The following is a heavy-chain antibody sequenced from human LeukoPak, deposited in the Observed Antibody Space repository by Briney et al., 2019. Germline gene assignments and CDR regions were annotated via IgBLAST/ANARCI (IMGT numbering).Heavy chain of an antibody. V-gene: IGHV1-2*06. CDR1: GYTLTGYY. CDR2: SNPMSGGT. D-gene: IGHD6-13*01. Sequence: ASVKVSCKASGYTLTGYYMHCVRHAPGQGLEWMGRSNPMSGGTNYAQKFQGSVTMTRDTSISTAYMKMSRLRSDDTAVYYCARARTSSWSTDYWGQGTLVTVSS. J-gene: IGHJ4*02. CDR3: ARARTSSWSTDY.